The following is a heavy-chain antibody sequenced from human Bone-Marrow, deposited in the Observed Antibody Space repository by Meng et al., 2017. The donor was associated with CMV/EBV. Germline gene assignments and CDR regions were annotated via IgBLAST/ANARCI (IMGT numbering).Heavy chain of an antibody. J-gene: IGHJ4*02. CDR3: ARHPLRFLEWLV. D-gene: IGHD3-3*01. CDR1: GFTFSSYW. Sequence: GESLKISCAASGFTFSSYWMNWVRQAPGKGLEWVSYISSSGSTIYYADSVKGRFTISRDNAKNSLYLQMNSLRAEDTAVYYCARHPLRFLEWLVWGQGTLVTVSS. V-gene: IGHV3-48*04. CDR2: ISSSGSTI.